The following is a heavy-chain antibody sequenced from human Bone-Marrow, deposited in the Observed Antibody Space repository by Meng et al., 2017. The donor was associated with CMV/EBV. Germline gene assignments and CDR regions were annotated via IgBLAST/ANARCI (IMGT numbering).Heavy chain of an antibody. CDR3: AKGEVLLWFGELIY. J-gene: IGHJ4*02. Sequence: SLKISCAASGFTFSNYWMHWVRQAPGKGLEWVSGISWNSGSIGYADSVKGRFTISRDNAKNSLYLQMNSLRAEDTALYYYAKGEVLLWFGELIYWGKGTLVTVSS. D-gene: IGHD3-10*01. V-gene: IGHV3-9*01. CDR2: ISWNSGSI. CDR1: GFTFSNYW.